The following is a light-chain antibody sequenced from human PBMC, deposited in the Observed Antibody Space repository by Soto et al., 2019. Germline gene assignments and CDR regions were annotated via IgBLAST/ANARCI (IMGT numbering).Light chain of an antibody. CDR2: ATS. CDR3: QQHNSYPRT. V-gene: IGKV1-17*01. J-gene: IGKJ1*01. Sequence: DIQMTQSPSSLSASVGDRVTITCRASQDIRNDLGWYQQKPGKVPKRLIYATSSLQSGVPSRFSGSGSGTEFNLTISSLQPEDVANDYCQQHNSYPRTFGPGNKVEIK. CDR1: QDIRND.